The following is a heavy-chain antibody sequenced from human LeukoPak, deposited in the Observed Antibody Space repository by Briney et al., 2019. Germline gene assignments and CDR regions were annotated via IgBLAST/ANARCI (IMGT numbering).Heavy chain of an antibody. CDR1: GYTFTSYD. CDR2: INPNSGGT. V-gene: IGHV1-2*02. Sequence: ASVKVSCKASGYTFTSYDINWVRQAPGQGLEWMGWINPNSGGTYYAQKFQGRVSMTRDTSISTAYMELSSLRSDDTAVYYCARDTSYYFDYWGQGTLVTVSS. CDR3: ARDTSYYFDY. J-gene: IGHJ4*02. D-gene: IGHD2/OR15-2a*01.